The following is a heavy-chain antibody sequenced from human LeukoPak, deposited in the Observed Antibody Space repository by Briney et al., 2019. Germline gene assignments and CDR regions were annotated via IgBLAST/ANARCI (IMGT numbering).Heavy chain of an antibody. V-gene: IGHV3-48*03. CDR3: AVYGITRLGGV. CDR2: ISSSGSTI. J-gene: IGHJ6*04. CDR1: GFTFSSYE. D-gene: IGHD3-10*02. Sequence: AGGSLRLSCAASGFTFSSYEMNWVRQAPGKGLEWVSCISSSGSTIYYADSVKGRFTISRDNAKNSLYLQMNSLRAEDTAVYYCAVYGITRLGGVWAKGTTVTISS.